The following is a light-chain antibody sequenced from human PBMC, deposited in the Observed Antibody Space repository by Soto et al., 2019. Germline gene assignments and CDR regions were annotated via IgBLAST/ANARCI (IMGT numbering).Light chain of an antibody. CDR3: GAWDDTLNGPL. Sequence: QSALTQPPSASGSPGQSVTISCTGTTTDVGGYDLVSWYQQHPGKAPKVIIYEVTKRPSGVPDRFFGSKSGSTASLTVSGLQAEDEAVYYCGAWDDTLNGPLFGGGTKLTVL. CDR2: EVT. V-gene: IGLV2-8*01. CDR1: TTDVGGYDL. J-gene: IGLJ3*02.